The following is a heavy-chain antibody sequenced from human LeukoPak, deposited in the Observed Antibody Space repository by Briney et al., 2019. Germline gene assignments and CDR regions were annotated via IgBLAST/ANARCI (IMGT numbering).Heavy chain of an antibody. D-gene: IGHD3-10*01. CDR2: INYSGNT. J-gene: IGHJ5*02. CDR1: GGSISDRNYG. CDR3: ARHPYGSGRNWLDP. V-gene: IGHV4-39*01. Sequence: SETLSLTCTVSGGSISDRNYGWGWIRQPPGKGLDWIGSINYSGNTYYNPSLKSRVTISVDTSKNQFSLKLSSVTATDTAVYYCARHPYGSGRNWLDPWGQGTLVPVSS.